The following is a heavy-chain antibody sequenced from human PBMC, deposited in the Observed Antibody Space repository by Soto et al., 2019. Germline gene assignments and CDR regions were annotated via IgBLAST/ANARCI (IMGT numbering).Heavy chain of an antibody. CDR1: GGSFSGYY. V-gene: IGHV4-34*01. CDR2: INHSGST. CDR3: ARGSKGGAAAGRKYYFDY. Sequence: SETLSLTCAVYGGSFSGYYWSWIRQPPGKGLEWIGEINHSGSTNYNPSLKSRVTISVDTSKNQFSLKLSSVTAADTAVYYCARGSKGGAAAGRKYYFDYWGQGTLVTVSS. J-gene: IGHJ4*02. D-gene: IGHD6-13*01.